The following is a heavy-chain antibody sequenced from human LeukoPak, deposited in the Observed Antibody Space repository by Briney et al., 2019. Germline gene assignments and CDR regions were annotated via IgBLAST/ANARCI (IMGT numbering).Heavy chain of an antibody. CDR1: GGSISNYY. CDR3: AREGSSGRYAFDY. J-gene: IGHJ4*01. D-gene: IGHD6-13*01. V-gene: IGHV4-59*01. CDR2: IYDSGST. Sequence: SETLSLTCTVSGGSISNYYWSWIRQPPGRGLEWIGYIYDSGSTNYNPSLKSRFTISVDTSKNQFSLKLSSVTAADTAVYYCAREGSSGRYAFDYWGHGTLVTVSS.